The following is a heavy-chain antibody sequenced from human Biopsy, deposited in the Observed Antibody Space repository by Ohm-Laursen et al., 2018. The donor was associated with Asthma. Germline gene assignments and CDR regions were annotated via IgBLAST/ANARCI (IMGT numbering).Heavy chain of an antibody. J-gene: IGHJ3*02. Sequence: SSLRLSCAASGFSFSNFAIHWVRQAPGKGLEWVGVISKDASTQDYADSVKGRFTMARDNSKNTLDLRMNSLREEDTAVYYCVRDGTDDAFDIWGQGTVVSVSS. CDR2: ISKDASTQ. V-gene: IGHV3-30*01. CDR1: GFSFSNFA. D-gene: IGHD1-1*01. CDR3: VRDGTDDAFDI.